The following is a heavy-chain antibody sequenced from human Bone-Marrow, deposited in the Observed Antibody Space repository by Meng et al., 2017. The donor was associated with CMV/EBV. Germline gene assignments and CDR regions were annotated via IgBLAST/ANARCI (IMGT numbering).Heavy chain of an antibody. J-gene: IGHJ6*02. D-gene: IGHD4-17*01. CDR3: ARDSALTRVGMDV. Sequence: SVKVSCKASGGTFSSYAISWVRQSPGQGLEWMGGIIPIFGTANYAQKFQGRVTITTDESTSTAYMELSSLRSEDTAVYYCARDSALTRVGMDVWGQGTTVTVSS. V-gene: IGHV1-69*05. CDR1: GGTFSSYA. CDR2: IIPIFGTA.